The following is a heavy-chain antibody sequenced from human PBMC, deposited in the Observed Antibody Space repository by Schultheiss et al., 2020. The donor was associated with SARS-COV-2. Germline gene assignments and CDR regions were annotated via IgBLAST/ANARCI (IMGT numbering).Heavy chain of an antibody. Sequence: ASVKVSCKASGYTFTSYGISWVRQAPGQGLEWMGWINAGNGNTKYSQKFQGRVTITRDTSASTAYMELSSLRSEDTAVYYCARVSWFQAFDIWGQGTMVTVSS. V-gene: IGHV1-3*01. CDR1: GYTFTSYG. J-gene: IGHJ3*02. CDR3: ARVSWFQAFDI. D-gene: IGHD3-10*01. CDR2: INAGNGNT.